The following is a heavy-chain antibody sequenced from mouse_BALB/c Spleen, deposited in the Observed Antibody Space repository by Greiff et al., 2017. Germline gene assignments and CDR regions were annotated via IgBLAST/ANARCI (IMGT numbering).Heavy chain of an antibody. CDR1: GFTFSSYG. CDR3: ARRGGSSAYWYFDV. V-gene: IGHV5-6*02. Sequence: ELKLVESGGDLVKPGGSLTLSCAASGFTFSSYGMSWVRQTPDKRLEWVATISSGGSYTYYPDSVKGRFTISRDNAKNTLYLQMSSLKSEDTAMYYCARRGGSSAYWYFDVWGAGTTVTVSS. J-gene: IGHJ1*01. CDR2: ISSGGSYT. D-gene: IGHD1-1*01.